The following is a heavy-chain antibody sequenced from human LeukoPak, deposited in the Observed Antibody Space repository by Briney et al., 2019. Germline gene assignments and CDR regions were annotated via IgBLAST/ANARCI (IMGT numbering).Heavy chain of an antibody. Sequence: PSETLSLTCTVSGGSISSYYWSWIRQPAGKGLEWIGRIYTSGSTNYNPSLKSRVTMSVDTSKNQFSLKLSSVTAADTAVYYCARENVDTAMVGYYYYMDVWGKGTTVTVSS. V-gene: IGHV4-4*07. D-gene: IGHD5-18*01. CDR1: GGSISSYY. J-gene: IGHJ6*03. CDR3: ARENVDTAMVGYYYYMDV. CDR2: IYTSGST.